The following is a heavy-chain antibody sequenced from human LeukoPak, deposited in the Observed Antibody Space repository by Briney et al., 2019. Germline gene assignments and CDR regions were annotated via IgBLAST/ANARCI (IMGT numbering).Heavy chain of an antibody. Sequence: GGSLRLSCAASGFTLSSYSMNWVRQAPGKGLEWVSSISSSSSYIYYADSVKGRFTISRDNSKNTLYLQMNSLRAEDTAVYYCAKDRVVGSSWYYFDYWGQGTLVTVSS. CDR1: GFTLSSYS. J-gene: IGHJ4*02. CDR2: ISSSSSYI. V-gene: IGHV3-21*04. CDR3: AKDRVVGSSWYYFDY. D-gene: IGHD6-13*01.